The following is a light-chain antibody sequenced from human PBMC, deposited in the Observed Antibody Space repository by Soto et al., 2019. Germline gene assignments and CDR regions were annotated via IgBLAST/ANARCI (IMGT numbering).Light chain of an antibody. CDR2: DVS. CDR1: QSVRSN. V-gene: IGKV3D-15*02. J-gene: IGKJ5*01. Sequence: EVVMTQSPATLSVSPGERVTLSCRARQSVRSNLAWYQQKTGQAPRLLIYDVSNRATGIPARFSGSGSGKDFSLTISSLEPEDFAVYYCQQYGTSPITFGQGTRLEIK. CDR3: QQYGTSPIT.